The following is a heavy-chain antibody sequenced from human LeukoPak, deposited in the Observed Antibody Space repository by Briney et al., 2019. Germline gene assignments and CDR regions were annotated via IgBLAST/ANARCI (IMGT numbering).Heavy chain of an antibody. V-gene: IGHV4-59*07. Sequence: SDTLSLTCTVSGGSISSYYWSLIRQPPGKGLEWIGYIYYSGSTDYNPSLKSRVTISVDTSKNQFSLKLSSVTAADTAVYFCAGARGWSNYYFDYWGRGTLVTVSS. CDR3: AGARGWSNYYFDY. CDR1: GGSISSYY. CDR2: IYYSGST. D-gene: IGHD6-19*01. J-gene: IGHJ4*02.